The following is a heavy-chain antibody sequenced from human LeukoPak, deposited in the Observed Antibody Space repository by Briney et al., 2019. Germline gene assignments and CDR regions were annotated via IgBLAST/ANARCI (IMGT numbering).Heavy chain of an antibody. D-gene: IGHD3-10*01. Sequence: GASVKVSCTTSGYPFTSYAMHWVRQAPGQRLEWMGWINVGNGNTEYSHKFQGRLTITSDTPATTTYMEVSSLRSEDTAVYYCARVDGSGPNAPNDCWGQGSLVTVSS. CDR3: ARVDGSGPNAPNDC. V-gene: IGHV1-3*01. CDR2: INVGNGNT. J-gene: IGHJ4*02. CDR1: GYPFTSYA.